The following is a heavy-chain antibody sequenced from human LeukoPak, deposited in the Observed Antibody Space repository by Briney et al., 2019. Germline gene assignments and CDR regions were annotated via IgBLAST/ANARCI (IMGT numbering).Heavy chain of an antibody. D-gene: IGHD3-10*01. Sequence: SETLSLTCAVYGGSFSGYYWSWLRQPPGKGLEWIGEINHSGSTNYNPSLKSRVTISVDTSKNQFSLKLSSVTAADTAVYYCARGQAYYYGSGRRKFDYWGQGTLVTVSS. CDR1: GGSFSGYY. J-gene: IGHJ4*02. CDR3: ARGQAYYYGSGRRKFDY. CDR2: INHSGST. V-gene: IGHV4-34*01.